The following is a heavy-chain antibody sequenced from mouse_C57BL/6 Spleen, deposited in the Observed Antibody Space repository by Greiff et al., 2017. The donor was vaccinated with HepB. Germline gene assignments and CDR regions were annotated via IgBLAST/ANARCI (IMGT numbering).Heavy chain of an antibody. CDR2: IWSDGST. D-gene: IGHD4-1*01. CDR1: GFSFTSYG. V-gene: IGHV2-6*03. CDR3: ARTANWFLYYAMDY. J-gene: IGHJ4*01. Sequence: VQLVESGPGLVAPSQSLSITCTVSGFSFTSYGVHWVRQPPGKGLEWLVVIWSDGSTTYNSALKSRLSISKDNSKSQVFLKMNSLQTDDTAMYYCARTANWFLYYAMDYWGQGTSVTVSS.